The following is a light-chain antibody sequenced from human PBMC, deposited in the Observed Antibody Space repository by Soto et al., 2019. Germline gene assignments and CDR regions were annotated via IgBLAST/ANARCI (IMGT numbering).Light chain of an antibody. J-gene: IGKJ4*01. CDR1: QGISSY. V-gene: IGKV1-9*01. CDR3: QQLNGYVALT. Sequence: DIQLTQSPSFLSASVGDRVTITSRASQGISSYLAWYQQKPGKAPKLLIYDASTLQSGVPSRFSGSGSGTEFTLTISSLQPEDLATYYCQQLNGYVALTFGGGTKVELK. CDR2: DAS.